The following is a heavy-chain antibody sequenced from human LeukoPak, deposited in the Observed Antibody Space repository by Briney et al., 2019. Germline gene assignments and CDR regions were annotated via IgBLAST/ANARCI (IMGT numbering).Heavy chain of an antibody. CDR1: GFTFSSYA. Sequence: GGSLRLSCAASGFTFSSYAMSWVRQAPGKGLEWVSAISGSGGSTYYADSVKGRFTISRDNSKNTLYPQMNSLRAEDTAVYYCAKDQGYSYGYGFDYWGQGTLVTVSS. CDR3: AKDQGYSYGYGFDY. J-gene: IGHJ4*02. V-gene: IGHV3-23*01. CDR2: ISGSGGST. D-gene: IGHD5-18*01.